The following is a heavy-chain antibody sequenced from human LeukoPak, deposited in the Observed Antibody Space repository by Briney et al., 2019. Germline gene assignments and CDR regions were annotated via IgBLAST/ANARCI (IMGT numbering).Heavy chain of an antibody. CDR1: GYTFTSYG. V-gene: IGHV1-18*01. J-gene: IGHJ5*02. D-gene: IGHD3-10*01. CDR2: ISAYNGNT. Sequence: ASVKVSCKASGYTFTSYGISWVRQAPGQGLEWMGWISAYNGNTNYAQKLQGRVTITTDTSTSTAYMELRSLRSDDTAGYYCARDSGTTGDVKFDPWGQGTLVTVSS. CDR3: ARDSGTTGDVKFDP.